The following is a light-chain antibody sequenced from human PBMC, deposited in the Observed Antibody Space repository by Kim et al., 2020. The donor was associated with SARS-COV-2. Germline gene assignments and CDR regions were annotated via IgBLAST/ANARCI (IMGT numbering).Light chain of an antibody. CDR1: QSISSN. CDR3: QQCDTWPHT. Sequence: EIVMTQSPATLSVSPGERVTLSCRASQSISSNLAWYQQKPGQAPGLLIYGASTRATGVPGRFSGSGSGTEFTLTISSLQSADFAVYYCQQCDTWPHTFGQGTKLEI. J-gene: IGKJ2*01. V-gene: IGKV3-15*01. CDR2: GAS.